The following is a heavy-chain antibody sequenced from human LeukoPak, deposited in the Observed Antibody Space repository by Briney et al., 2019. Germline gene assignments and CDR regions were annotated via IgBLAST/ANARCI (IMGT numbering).Heavy chain of an antibody. CDR3: ARVLRYCSSTSCYTKLAAFDI. J-gene: IGHJ3*02. CDR2: ISAYNGNT. V-gene: IGHV1-18*01. Sequence: ASVKVSCKASGYTFTSYGISWVRQAPGQGLEWMGWISAYNGNTNYAQKLQGRVTMTTDTSTSTAYMELRSLRSDDTAVYYCARVLRYCSSTSCYTKLAAFDIWGQGTMVTVSS. D-gene: IGHD2-2*02. CDR1: GYTFTSYG.